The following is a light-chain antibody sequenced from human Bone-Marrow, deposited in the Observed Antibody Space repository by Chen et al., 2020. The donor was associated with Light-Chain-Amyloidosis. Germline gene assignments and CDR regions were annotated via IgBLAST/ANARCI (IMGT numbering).Light chain of an antibody. V-gene: IGLV2-14*01. CDR1: SSDVGGDNH. CDR3: SSYTITNTLI. J-gene: IGLJ1*01. CDR2: EVT. Sequence: QSALTQPASVSGSTGQSITISCTGTSSDVGGDNHVSWYQQHPDKAPKLMIYEVTNRPSLVPDRFSGSKSDNTAALTIAGLQTEDEADYFCSSYTITNTLIFGSGTRVTVL.